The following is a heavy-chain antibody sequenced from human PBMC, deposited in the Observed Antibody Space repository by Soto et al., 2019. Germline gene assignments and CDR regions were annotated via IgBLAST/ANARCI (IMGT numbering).Heavy chain of an antibody. V-gene: IGHV4-31*03. CDR2: IYYSGST. D-gene: IGHD3-3*01. CDR1: GGSISSGGYY. CDR3: ARGEGAYDFWSGYPNFNWFDP. Sequence: SETLSLTCTVSGGSISSGGYYWSWIRQHPGKGLEWIGYIYYSGSTYYNPSLKSRVTISVDTSKNQFSLYLQMNSLRAEDTAVYYCARGEGAYDFWSGYPNFNWFDPWGQGTLVTVSS. J-gene: IGHJ5*02.